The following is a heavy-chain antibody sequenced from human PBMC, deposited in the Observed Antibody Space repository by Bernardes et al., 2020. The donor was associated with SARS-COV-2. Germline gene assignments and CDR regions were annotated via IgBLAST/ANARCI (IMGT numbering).Heavy chain of an antibody. V-gene: IGHV3-21*01. D-gene: IGHD2-15*01. Sequence: GGSLRLSCAASGFTFSSYSMNWVRQAPGKGLEWVSSISSSSSYIYYADSVKGRFTISRDNAKNSLYLQMNSLRAEDTAVYYCARDPVAARVYYMDVWGKGTTVTVSS. CDR1: GFTFSSYS. CDR2: ISSSSSYI. J-gene: IGHJ6*03. CDR3: ARDPVAARVYYMDV.